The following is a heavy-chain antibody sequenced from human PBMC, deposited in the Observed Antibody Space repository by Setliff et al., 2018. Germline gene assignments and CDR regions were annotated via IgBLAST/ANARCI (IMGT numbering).Heavy chain of an antibody. CDR1: GYTFNSYG. D-gene: IGHD2-21*01. J-gene: IGHJ4*02. CDR2: ISCYDGNT. Sequence: GASVKVSCKASGYTFNSYGISWARQAPGQGLEWMGWISCYDGNTRYARKIQGRVTMTTDTSTTTAYMELRSLTSDDTAVYYCVVNMVRPVTGLDYWGPGTLVTVSS. V-gene: IGHV1-18*01. CDR3: VVNMVRPVTGLDY.